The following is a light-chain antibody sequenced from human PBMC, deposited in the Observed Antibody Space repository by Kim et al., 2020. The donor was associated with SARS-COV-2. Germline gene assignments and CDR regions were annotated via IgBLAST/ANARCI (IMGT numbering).Light chain of an antibody. CDR2: KDS. J-gene: IGLJ3*02. CDR3: YSAADNNWL. V-gene: IGLV3-27*01. Sequence: SYELTQPSSVSVSPGQTARSTCTGDVLAKRYARWFQQKPGQAPLLVIYKDSKRPSGIPERFSGSSSGTTGTLTISGAQVGDEADYYCYSAADNNWLFGGGTQLTVL. CDR1: VLAKRY.